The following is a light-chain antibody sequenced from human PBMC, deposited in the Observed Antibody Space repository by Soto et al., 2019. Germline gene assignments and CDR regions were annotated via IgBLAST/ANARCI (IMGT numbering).Light chain of an antibody. V-gene: IGKV3-20*01. CDR1: QSVGSSY. J-gene: IGKJ1*01. CDR2: STS. Sequence: ENVLTQSPGTLSLSPGERATLSCRASQSVGSSYLAWYQQKPGQAPRLLIYSTSSRATDIPDRFSGSGSGTDFTLTISRLEPEAFAVYYCQQYDSPIWTFGQGTKVEIK. CDR3: QQYDSPIWT.